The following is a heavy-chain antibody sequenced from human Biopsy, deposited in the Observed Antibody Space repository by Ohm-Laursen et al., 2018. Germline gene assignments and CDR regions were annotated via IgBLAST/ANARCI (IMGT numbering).Heavy chain of an antibody. J-gene: IGHJ4*02. V-gene: IGHV4-59*01. CDR3: ARDSRGGHLNTTLITGKNLDS. D-gene: IGHD3-16*01. CDR1: RDSTSNYY. CDR2: IYYTGST. Sequence: GTLSPTCTVSRDSTSNYYWTWIRQSPGKGLEWIGYIYYTGSTNYNPSVKSRVTISVDTSKNQFSLKLNSVTAADTAVYFCARDSRGGHLNTTLITGKNLDSWGQGILVTVSS.